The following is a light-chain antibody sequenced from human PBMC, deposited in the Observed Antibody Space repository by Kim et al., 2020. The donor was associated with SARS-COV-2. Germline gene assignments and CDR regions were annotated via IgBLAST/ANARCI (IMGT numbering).Light chain of an antibody. J-gene: IGLJ2*01. Sequence: GQSITISCTGTSSDVGGYNYVTWYQQHPGKAPKLMIYDVSNRPSGVSNRFSGSKSANTASLTISGLQAEDEADYYCSSYTSSTTVVFGGGTQLTVL. CDR1: SSDVGGYNY. V-gene: IGLV2-14*03. CDR2: DVS. CDR3: SSYTSSTTVV.